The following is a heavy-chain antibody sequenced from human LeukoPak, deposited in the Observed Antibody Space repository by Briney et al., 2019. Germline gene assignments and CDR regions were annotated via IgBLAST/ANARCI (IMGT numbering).Heavy chain of an antibody. D-gene: IGHD3-16*01. CDR2: IYYSGST. Sequence: SETLSLTCTASGGSISSSSYYWGWIRQPPGKGLEWIGNIYYSGSTYYNPSLKSRVTISVDTSKNQFSLKLSSVTAADTAVYYCARRAITWDAFDIWGQGTMVTVSS. V-gene: IGHV4-39*01. CDR3: ARRAITWDAFDI. J-gene: IGHJ3*02. CDR1: GGSISSSSYY.